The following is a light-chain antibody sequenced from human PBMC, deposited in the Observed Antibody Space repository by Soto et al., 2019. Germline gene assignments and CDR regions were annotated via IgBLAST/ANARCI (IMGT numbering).Light chain of an antibody. CDR3: QHYNTHSQT. CDR2: DAS. Sequence: DIQMTQSPSTLSASVGDRVTITCRASQSISSWLALYQLKPGEAPKLLIYDASTLGTWVPSRFSGSGSGTEFTLTINALQPDDFATYFCQHYNTHSQTFGQGTRVDIE. J-gene: IGKJ1*01. V-gene: IGKV1-5*01. CDR1: QSISSW.